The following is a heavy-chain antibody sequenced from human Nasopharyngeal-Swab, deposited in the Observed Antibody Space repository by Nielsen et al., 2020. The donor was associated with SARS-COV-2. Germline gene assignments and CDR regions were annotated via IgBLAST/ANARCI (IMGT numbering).Heavy chain of an antibody. CDR2: IYYSGST. CDR3: ARYSGSYYWFDP. V-gene: IGHV4-59*01. Sequence: SETLSLTCTVSGGSISSYYWSWIRQPPGKGLEWIGFIYYSGSTNYNPSLKSRVTISVDTSKNQFSLKLSSVTAADTAVYYCARYSGSYYWFDPWGQGTLVTVSS. CDR1: GGSISSYY. D-gene: IGHD1-26*01. J-gene: IGHJ5*02.